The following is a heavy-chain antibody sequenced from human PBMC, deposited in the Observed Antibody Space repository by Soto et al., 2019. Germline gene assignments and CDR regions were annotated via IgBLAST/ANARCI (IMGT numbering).Heavy chain of an antibody. CDR3: ARDRGYCSSPSCSPHYYYGMDV. CDR1: GFTFSSYA. V-gene: IGHV3-30-3*01. Sequence: QVQLVESGGGVVQPGRSLRLSCAASGFTFSSYAMHWVRQAPGKGLARVAVISYDGSNKYYADSVKGRFTISRDNSKNTLYLQMNSLRDEDTAVYYCARDRGYCSSPSCSPHYYYGMDVWGQGTTVTVSS. D-gene: IGHD2-2*01. CDR2: ISYDGSNK. J-gene: IGHJ6*02.